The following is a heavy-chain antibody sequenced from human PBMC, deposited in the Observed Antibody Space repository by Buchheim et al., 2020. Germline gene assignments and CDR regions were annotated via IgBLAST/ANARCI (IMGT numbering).Heavy chain of an antibody. CDR2: INPSGGST. CDR1: GYTFTRYY. Sequence: QVQLVQSGAEVKKPGASVKVSCKASGYTFTRYYMHWVRQAPGQGLEWMGIINPSGGSTSYAQKFQGRVTMTRDTSTSTVYMELSSLRSEDTAVYYCARGNYDFWSGYYGSEWFDPWGQGTL. D-gene: IGHD3-3*01. J-gene: IGHJ5*02. CDR3: ARGNYDFWSGYYGSEWFDP. V-gene: IGHV1-46*01.